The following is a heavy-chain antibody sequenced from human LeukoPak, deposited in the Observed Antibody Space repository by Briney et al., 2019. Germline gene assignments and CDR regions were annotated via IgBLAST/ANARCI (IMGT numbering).Heavy chain of an antibody. Sequence: GGTLRLSCAASGFTLSNYEVNWVRQAPGKGLEWVSYISSSGTTIYYADSVKGRFTISRDNAKNSLYLQMNSLRAEDTAVYYCARGPSSANFLHFDYWGQGTLVTVSS. CDR3: ARGPSSANFLHFDY. V-gene: IGHV3-48*03. CDR1: GFTLSNYE. J-gene: IGHJ4*02. CDR2: ISSSGTTI. D-gene: IGHD2-2*01.